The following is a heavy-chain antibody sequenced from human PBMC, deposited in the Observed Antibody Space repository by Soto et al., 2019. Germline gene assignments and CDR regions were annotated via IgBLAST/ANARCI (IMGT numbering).Heavy chain of an antibody. V-gene: IGHV3-48*01. CDR1: GFTFSSYT. CDR3: ARESRLAY. Sequence: GGSLRLSCAASGFTFSSYTMNWVRQAPGKGLEWVSYISSSSSTIYYPDSVKGRFTISRDNAKNSLYLQVNSLRAEDTAVYYCARESRLAYWGQGTLVTVSS. D-gene: IGHD2-21*01. CDR2: ISSSSSTI. J-gene: IGHJ4*02.